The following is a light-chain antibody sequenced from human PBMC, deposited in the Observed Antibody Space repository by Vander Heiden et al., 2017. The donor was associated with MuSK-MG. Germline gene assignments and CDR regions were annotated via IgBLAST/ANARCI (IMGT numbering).Light chain of an antibody. CDR2: DAS. V-gene: IGKV3-11*01. CDR1: QSVSSY. CDR3: QQRSNGPPHFT. Sequence: EIVLTQSPATLSLSPGERATLSCRASQSVSSYLAWYQQKPGQAPRLLIYDASNRATGIQARFSGSGYGTDFTLTISSLEPEDFAVYYCQQRSNGPPHFTFGHGTKVDIK. J-gene: IGKJ3*01.